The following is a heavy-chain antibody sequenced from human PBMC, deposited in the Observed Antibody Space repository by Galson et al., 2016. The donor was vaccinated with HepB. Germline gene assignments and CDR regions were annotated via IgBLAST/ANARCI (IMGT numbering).Heavy chain of an antibody. CDR1: GFRFTRYG. CDR3: ARDFGLGYYFDY. J-gene: IGHJ4*02. V-gene: IGHV3-33*08. D-gene: IGHD3-10*01. CDR2: IWYDGTNK. Sequence: SLRLSCAASGFRFTRYGMNWVRQAPGKGLEWVAVIWYDGTNKYYADSVKGRFTISRDNSKNMFYLQMNSLRAEDTAVYYCARDFGLGYYFDYWGQGTLVTVSS.